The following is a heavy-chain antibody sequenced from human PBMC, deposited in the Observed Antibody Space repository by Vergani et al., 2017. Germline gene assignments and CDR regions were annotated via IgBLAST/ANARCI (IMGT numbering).Heavy chain of an antibody. CDR3: ARARLGVAGFDY. CDR1: GGSFSGYY. Sequence: QVQLQQWGAGLLKPSETLSLTCAVYGGSFSGYYWSWIRQPPGKGLEWIGEINHSGSTNYNPSLKSRVTISVDTSKNQFSLKLSSVTAADTAVYYCARARLGVAGFDYWGQGTLVTVSS. CDR2: INHSGST. J-gene: IGHJ4*02. D-gene: IGHD6-19*01. V-gene: IGHV4-34*01.